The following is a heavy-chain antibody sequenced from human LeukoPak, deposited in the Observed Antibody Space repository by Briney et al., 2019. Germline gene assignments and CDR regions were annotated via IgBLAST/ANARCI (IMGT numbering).Heavy chain of an antibody. CDR3: AKGIPDS. V-gene: IGHV3-30*18. Sequence: GSLRLSCAASGFTFSSYGMHWVRQAPGKGLEWVAVISHDGSNKYYADSVKGRFTISRDNSRNTLYLQMNSLTVEDTAVYYCAKGIPDSWGQGTLVTVSS. J-gene: IGHJ4*02. D-gene: IGHD2-2*02. CDR2: ISHDGSNK. CDR1: GFTFSSYG.